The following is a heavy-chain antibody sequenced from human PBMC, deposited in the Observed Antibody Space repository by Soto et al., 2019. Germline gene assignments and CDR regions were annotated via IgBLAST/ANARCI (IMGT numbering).Heavy chain of an antibody. Sequence: QVQLVESGGGVVQPGRSLRLSCAASGFTFSSYGMHWVRQAPGKGLEWVAVISYDGTNKYYADSVKGRFTISRDNSKNTLYLQMNSLRAEDTAVYYCAKDQGGGNVEGHYYYGMDVW. D-gene: IGHD2-15*01. V-gene: IGHV3-30*18. CDR2: ISYDGTNK. CDR3: AKDQGGGNVEGHYYYGMDV. CDR1: GFTFSSYG. J-gene: IGHJ6*01.